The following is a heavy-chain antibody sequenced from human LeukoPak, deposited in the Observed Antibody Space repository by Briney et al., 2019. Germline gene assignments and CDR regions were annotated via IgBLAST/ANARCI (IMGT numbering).Heavy chain of an antibody. D-gene: IGHD2-2*01. V-gene: IGHV4-30-4*01. J-gene: IGHJ5*02. CDR1: GGSISSGDYY. CDR2: IYYSGST. CDR3: AREGVVVPAAMNGFDP. Sequence: PSQTLSLTCTVSGGSISSGDYYWSWIRQPPGKGLEWIGDIYYSGSTYYNPSLKSRVTISVDTSKNQFSLKLSSVTAADTAVYYCAREGVVVPAAMNGFDPWGQGTLVTVSS.